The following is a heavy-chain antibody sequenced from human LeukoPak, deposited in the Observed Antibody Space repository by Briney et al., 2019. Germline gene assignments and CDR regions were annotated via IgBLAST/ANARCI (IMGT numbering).Heavy chain of an antibody. J-gene: IGHJ6*02. CDR2: IYYSGST. D-gene: IGHD1-1*01. V-gene: IGHV4-31*03. CDR1: GGSISSGGYY. Sequence: SQTLSLTCTVSGGSISSGGYYWSWIRQHPGKGLEWIGYIYYSGSTYYNPSLKSRVTISVDTSKNQFSLKLSSVTAADTAVYYCARGGYGFRYGMDVWGQGTTVTVSS. CDR3: ARGGYGFRYGMDV.